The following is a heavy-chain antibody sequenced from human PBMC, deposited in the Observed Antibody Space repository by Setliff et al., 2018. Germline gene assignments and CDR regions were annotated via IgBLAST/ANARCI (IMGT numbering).Heavy chain of an antibody. CDR1: GGSISRGSYD. CDR2: IYTSGST. D-gene: IGHD5-18*01. CDR3: ARGGYSYGLGGFPLDY. V-gene: IGHV4-61*02. Sequence: SETLSLTCTVSGGSISRGSYDWSWIRQPAGKGLEWIGRIYTSGSTNYNPSLKSRVTISVDTSKNQFSLKLNSVTAADTAVYYCARGGYSYGLGGFPLDYWGQGTPVTVSS. J-gene: IGHJ4*02.